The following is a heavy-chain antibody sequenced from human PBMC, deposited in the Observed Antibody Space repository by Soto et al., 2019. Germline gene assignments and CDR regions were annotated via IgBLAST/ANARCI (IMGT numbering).Heavy chain of an antibody. J-gene: IGHJ6*03. CDR3: ARDRVEGIRPTEPYYMDV. D-gene: IGHD5-18*01. CDR2: ISAYNGNT. CDR1: GYTFTSYG. Sequence: ASVKVSCKASGYTFTSYGISWVRQAPGQGLEWMGRISAYNGNTNYAQKLQGRVTITTDTSTSTAYMELSSLRSEDTAVYYCARDRVEGIRPTEPYYMDVWGKGTTVTVSS. V-gene: IGHV1-18*01.